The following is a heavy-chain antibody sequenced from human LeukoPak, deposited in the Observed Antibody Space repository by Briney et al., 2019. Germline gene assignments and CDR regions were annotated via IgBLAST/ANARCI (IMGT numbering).Heavy chain of an antibody. J-gene: IGHJ5*02. V-gene: IGHV5-51*01. CDR2: IYPGDSDT. D-gene: IGHD6-6*01. Sequence: GESLKISCKGSGYSFTSYWIGWVRQMPGKGLEWMGIIYPGDSDTRYSPSFQGQVTVSADKSISTTYLQWSSLKASDTAMYYCNIAARHNWFDPWGQGTLVTVSS. CDR1: GYSFTSYW. CDR3: NIAARHNWFDP.